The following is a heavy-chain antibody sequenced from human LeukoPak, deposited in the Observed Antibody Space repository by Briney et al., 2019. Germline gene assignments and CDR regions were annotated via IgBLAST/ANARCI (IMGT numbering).Heavy chain of an antibody. CDR3: ARELPLLQYYYYYYYMDV. Sequence: SETLSLTCTVSGGSISSYYWSWIRQPPGKGLEWIGYIYYSGSTYYNPSLKSRVTISVDTSKNQFSLKLSSVTAADTAVYYCARELPLLQYYYYYYYMDVWGKGTTVTVSS. CDR1: GGSISSYY. V-gene: IGHV4-59*12. J-gene: IGHJ6*03. CDR2: IYYSGST. D-gene: IGHD2-21*01.